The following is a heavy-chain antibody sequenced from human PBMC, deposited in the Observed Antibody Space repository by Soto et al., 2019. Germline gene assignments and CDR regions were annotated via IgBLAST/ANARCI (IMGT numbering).Heavy chain of an antibody. CDR2: IYYSGST. Sequence: SETLSLTCTVSGGSISSGGYYWSWIRLHPGKGLEWIGYIYYSGSTYYNPSLKSRVTISGDTSKNQFSLKLSSVTAADTAEYYCARGKTVAAAGPFDYWGQGTLVTVSS. D-gene: IGHD6-13*01. J-gene: IGHJ4*02. CDR1: GGSISSGGYY. CDR3: ARGKTVAAAGPFDY. V-gene: IGHV4-31*03.